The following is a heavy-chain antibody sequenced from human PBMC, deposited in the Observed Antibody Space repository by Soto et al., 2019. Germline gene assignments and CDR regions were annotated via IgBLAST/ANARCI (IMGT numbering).Heavy chain of an antibody. D-gene: IGHD1-1*01. Sequence: QVHLVQSGAEVKKPGASVKVSCQGSGYAFTTYGITWVRQAPGQGLEWMGWISAHNGNTNYAQKLQGRVTVTRVTSTSTAYTELRSLRYDDTAVYYCARGRYGDYWGQGALVTVSS. J-gene: IGHJ4*02. CDR1: GYAFTTYG. V-gene: IGHV1-18*01. CDR2: ISAHNGNT. CDR3: ARGRYGDY.